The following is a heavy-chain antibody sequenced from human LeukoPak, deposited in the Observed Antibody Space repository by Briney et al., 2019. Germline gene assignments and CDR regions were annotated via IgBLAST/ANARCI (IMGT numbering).Heavy chain of an antibody. D-gene: IGHD4-11*01. CDR2: IYSGGST. V-gene: IGHV3-53*01. Sequence: GGSLRLSCAGSGFTFSSYAMAWVRQAPGKGLEWVSVIYSGGSTYYADSVKGRFTISRDNSKNTLYLQMNSLRAEDTAVYYCAREGDSSYFDYWGQGTLVTVSS. CDR1: GFTFSSYA. J-gene: IGHJ4*02. CDR3: AREGDSSYFDY.